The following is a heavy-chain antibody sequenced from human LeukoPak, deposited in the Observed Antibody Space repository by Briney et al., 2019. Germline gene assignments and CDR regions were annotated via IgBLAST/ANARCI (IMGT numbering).Heavy chain of an antibody. V-gene: IGHV5-51*01. J-gene: IGHJ4*02. Sequence: GESLKISCKGSGYSFTSYWIGWVRQMPGKGLEWMGIIYPGDSDTRYSPSFQGQVTISADKSISTAYLQWSSLKASDTAMYYCARPRCSGGSCYPIPYYFDYWGQGTLVTVSS. CDR1: GYSFTSYW. CDR2: IYPGDSDT. D-gene: IGHD2-15*01. CDR3: ARPRCSGGSCYPIPYYFDY.